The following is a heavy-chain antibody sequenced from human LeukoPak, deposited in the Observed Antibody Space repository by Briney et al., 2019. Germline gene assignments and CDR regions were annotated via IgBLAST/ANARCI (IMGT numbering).Heavy chain of an antibody. CDR1: GFTFSSYW. CDR2: ISSGGSET. V-gene: IGHV3-74*01. Sequence: GGSLRLSCAASGFTFSSYWMHCVRQAPGKGLVWVSCISSGGSETRYADSVKGRFTISRDNARNTLYLQMNSLTAEDTAVYYCATCSGGRCYSKGFDYWGQGTLVTDSS. CDR3: ATCSGGRCYSKGFDY. J-gene: IGHJ4*02. D-gene: IGHD2-15*01.